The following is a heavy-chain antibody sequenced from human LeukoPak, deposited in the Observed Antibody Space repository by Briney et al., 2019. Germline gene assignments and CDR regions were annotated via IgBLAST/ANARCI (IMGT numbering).Heavy chain of an antibody. V-gene: IGHV3-23*01. CDR1: EFTFSSYA. J-gene: IGHJ4*02. CDR3: EKDPCSSTSCPTDYFDY. Sequence: PGGSLRLSCAASEFTFSSYAMSWVRQAPGKGLVWVSAISGSGGRTYCADSVRGRYPLSRDYSKHTLYLQMNTLRAEDTAVYHCEKDPCSSTSCPTDYFDYWGQGTLVTVSS. D-gene: IGHD2-2*01. CDR2: ISGSGGRT.